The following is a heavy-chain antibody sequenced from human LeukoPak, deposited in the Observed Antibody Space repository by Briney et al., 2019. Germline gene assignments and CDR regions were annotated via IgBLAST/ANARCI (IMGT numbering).Heavy chain of an antibody. CDR2: IYHSGST. Sequence: SETLSLTCTVSGYSISSGYYWGWIRQPPGKGLEWIGSIYHSGSTYYNPSLKSRVTISVDTSKNQFSLKLSSVTAADTAVYYCARDRAGGFDYWGQGTLVTVSS. V-gene: IGHV4-38-2*02. CDR1: GYSISSGYY. CDR3: ARDRAGGFDY. D-gene: IGHD3-10*01. J-gene: IGHJ4*02.